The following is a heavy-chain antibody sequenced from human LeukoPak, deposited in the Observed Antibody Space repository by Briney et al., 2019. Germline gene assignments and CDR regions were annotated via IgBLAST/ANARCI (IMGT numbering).Heavy chain of an antibody. D-gene: IGHD3-22*01. CDR2: IWYDGSKK. CDR1: GLTFSSYG. J-gene: IGHJ3*02. V-gene: IGHV3-33*01. CDR3: ARDLEDSSPFGAFDM. Sequence: GGSLRLSCAASGLTFSSYGMHWVRQAPGKGLEWVAIIWYDGSKKNYADSVKGRFIISRDNSKNTLYLEMNSLRAEDTAVYYCARDLEDSSPFGAFDMWGQGTMVTVSS.